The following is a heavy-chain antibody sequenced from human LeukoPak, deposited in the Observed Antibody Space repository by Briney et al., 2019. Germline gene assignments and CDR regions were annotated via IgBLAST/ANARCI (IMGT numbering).Heavy chain of an antibody. J-gene: IGHJ4*02. CDR1: GFTFSSYA. CDR2: ISGIGGST. CDR3: AKSYSSSCYNLDY. D-gene: IGHD6-13*01. V-gene: IGHV3-23*01. Sequence: GGSLRLSCAASGFTFSSYAMSWVRQAPGKGLEWVSAISGIGGSTYYADSVKGRFTISRDNSKNTLYLQMNSLRAEDTAVYYCAKSYSSSCYNLDYWGQGTLVTVSS.